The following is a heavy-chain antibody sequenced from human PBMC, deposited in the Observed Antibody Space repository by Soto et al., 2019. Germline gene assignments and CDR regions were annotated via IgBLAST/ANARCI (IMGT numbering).Heavy chain of an antibody. V-gene: IGHV3-20*04. D-gene: IGHD2-2*01. J-gene: IGHJ6*02. CDR2: INWNGGST. CDR3: ARDDIVVVPAAMDYYYYGMDV. Sequence: EVQLVESGGGVVRPGGSLRLSCAASGFTFDDYGMSWVRQAPGKGLEWVSGINWNGGSTGYADSVKGRFTISRDNAKNSLYLQMNSLRAEDTALYYCARDDIVVVPAAMDYYYYGMDVWGQGTTVTVSS. CDR1: GFTFDDYG.